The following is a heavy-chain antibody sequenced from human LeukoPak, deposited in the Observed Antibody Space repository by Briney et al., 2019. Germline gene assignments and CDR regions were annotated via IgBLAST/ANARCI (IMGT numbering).Heavy chain of an antibody. D-gene: IGHD3-22*01. CDR3: ARVYYDSSGYDY. CDR2: INWNGGST. Sequence: PGGSLRLSCAASGFTFDDYGMSWVRQAPGKGLEWVSGINWNGGSTGYADSVKGRFTISRDNAKNSLYLQMNSLRAEDTAVYYCARVYYDSSGYDYWGQGTLVTVSS. J-gene: IGHJ4*02. V-gene: IGHV3-20*04. CDR1: GFTFDDYG.